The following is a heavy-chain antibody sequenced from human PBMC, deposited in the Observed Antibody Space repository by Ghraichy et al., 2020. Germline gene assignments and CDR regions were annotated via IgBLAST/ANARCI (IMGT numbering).Heavy chain of an antibody. CDR2: IYYSGTS. CDR1: GGSITSGDYF. V-gene: IGHV4-31*03. Sequence: SETLSLTCTVSGGSITSGDYFWAWIRQHPGKGLEWIGYIYYSGTSYYNPSLRSRFAISVDTSKTKFSLKLTSVTAADTAIYYCARLRSSSSSFVNYFDHWGRGIQVTVSA. J-gene: IGHJ4*02. CDR3: ARLRSSSSSFVNYFDH. D-gene: IGHD2-2*01.